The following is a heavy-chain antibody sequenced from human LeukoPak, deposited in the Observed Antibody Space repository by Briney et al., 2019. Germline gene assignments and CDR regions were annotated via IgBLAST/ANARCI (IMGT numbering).Heavy chain of an antibody. CDR1: GFTFSTYW. Sequence: GGSLRLSCAASGFTFSTYWIHWVRQAPGKGLVWVSRINSDGSSTSYADFVKGRFTISRDNSKNTVYLQMNSLRAEDTAVYYCARDLSGSSREAGDYWGQGALVTVSS. D-gene: IGHD3-10*01. CDR3: ARDLSGSSREAGDY. V-gene: IGHV3-74*01. CDR2: INSDGSST. J-gene: IGHJ4*02.